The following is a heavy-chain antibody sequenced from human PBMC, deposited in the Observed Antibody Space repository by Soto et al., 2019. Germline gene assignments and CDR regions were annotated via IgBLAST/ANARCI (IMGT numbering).Heavy chain of an antibody. V-gene: IGHV1-18*04. CDR3: ARDGDFWSGYPNWFDP. D-gene: IGHD3-3*01. J-gene: IGHJ5*02. CDR2: ISAYNGNT. Sequence: ASVKVSCKASGYTFTSYGISWVRQAPGQGLEWMGWISAYNGNTNYAQKLQGRVTMTTDTSTSTAYMELRSLRSDDTAVYYCARDGDFWSGYPNWFDPWGQGTLVTVPQ. CDR1: GYTFTSYG.